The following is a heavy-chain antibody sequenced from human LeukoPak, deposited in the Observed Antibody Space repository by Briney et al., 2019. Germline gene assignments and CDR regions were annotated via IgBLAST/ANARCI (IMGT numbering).Heavy chain of an antibody. CDR1: GFTFSSYS. CDR2: ISSSSSTI. J-gene: IGHJ4*02. D-gene: IGHD3-9*01. CDR3: ARAGERPYYDILTGLYTTRGSETRDFDY. Sequence: GGSLRLSCAASGFTFSSYSMNWVRQAPGKGLEWVSYISSSSSTIYYADPVKGRFTISRDNAKNSLYLQMNSLRAEDTAVYYCARAGERPYYDILTGLYTTRGSETRDFDYWGQGTLVTVSS. V-gene: IGHV3-48*01.